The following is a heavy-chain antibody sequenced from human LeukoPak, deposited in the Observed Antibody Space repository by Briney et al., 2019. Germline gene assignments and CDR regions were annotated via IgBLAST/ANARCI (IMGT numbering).Heavy chain of an antibody. CDR3: VKDDHYGSGSYYFDS. Sequence: GRSLRLSCAASGFTLSSYGMHWVRQAPGKGLEWVALISYDGSTEYYADSVQGRFTISRDNSKNTVYLQIDSLRVEDTAVYYCVKDDHYGSGSYYFDSWGQGTLVTVSS. J-gene: IGHJ4*02. CDR1: GFTLSSYG. CDR2: ISYDGSTE. D-gene: IGHD3-10*01. V-gene: IGHV3-30*18.